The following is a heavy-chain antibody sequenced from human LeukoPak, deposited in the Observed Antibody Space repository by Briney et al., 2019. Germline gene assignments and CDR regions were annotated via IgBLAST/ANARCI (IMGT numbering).Heavy chain of an antibody. CDR3: ARDPNLRQMEPISDAFDI. Sequence: SVKVFCKASGGTFSSYAISWVRQAPGQGLEWMGRIIPIFGTANYAQKFQGRVTITTDESTSTAYMELSGLRSEDTAVYYCARDPNLRQMEPISDAFDIWGQETMVTVSS. CDR2: IIPIFGTA. CDR1: GGTFSSYA. J-gene: IGHJ3*02. D-gene: IGHD5-24*01. V-gene: IGHV1-69*05.